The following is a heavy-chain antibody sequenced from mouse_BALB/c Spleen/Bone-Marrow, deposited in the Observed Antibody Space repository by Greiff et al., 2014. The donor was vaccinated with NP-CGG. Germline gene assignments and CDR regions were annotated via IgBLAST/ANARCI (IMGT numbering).Heavy chain of an antibody. CDR1: GYSFTDYT. CDR2: INPYNGGT. CDR3: ARGATMITTADAMDY. Sequence: VQLKESGPELVKPGASMKISCKASGYSFTDYTMNWVKQSHGKNLEWIGLINPYNGGTDYSQKFKGKATLTVDKSSSTAYMELFSLTSEDSAVYYCARGATMITTADAMDYWGQGTSVTVSS. V-gene: IGHV1-18*01. J-gene: IGHJ4*01. D-gene: IGHD2-4*01.